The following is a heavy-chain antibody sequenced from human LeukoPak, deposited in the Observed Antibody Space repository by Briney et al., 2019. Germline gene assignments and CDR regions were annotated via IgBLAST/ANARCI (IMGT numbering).Heavy chain of an antibody. CDR3: ARDRMATITRYFDL. CDR1: GFTFSSYE. J-gene: IGHJ2*01. Sequence: PGGSLRLSCGASGFTFSSYEMNWVRQAPGRGLEWVSYISSSGSTIYYADSVKGRFTISRDNAKNSLYLQMNSLRAEDTAVYYCARDRMATITRYFDLWGRGTLVTVSS. CDR2: ISSSGSTI. D-gene: IGHD5-24*01. V-gene: IGHV3-48*03.